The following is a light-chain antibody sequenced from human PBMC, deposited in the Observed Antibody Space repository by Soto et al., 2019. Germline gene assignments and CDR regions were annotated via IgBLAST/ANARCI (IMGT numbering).Light chain of an antibody. J-gene: IGLJ1*01. CDR2: SNN. CDR3: AAWDDSLNGYV. V-gene: IGLV1-44*01. CDR1: SSNIGRNT. Sequence: QSVLTQPPSTSGTPGQRVTISCSGSSSNIGRNTVNWYQHLPGTAPKLLIYSNNQRPSGVPDRFSGSKSGTSASLAVSGLQSEDEADYYCAAWDDSLNGYVFGTGTKLTVL.